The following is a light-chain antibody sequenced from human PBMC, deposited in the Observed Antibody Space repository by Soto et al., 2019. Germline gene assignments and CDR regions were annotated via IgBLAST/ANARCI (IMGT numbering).Light chain of an antibody. Sequence: EIGLTQSPGTLSLSPGERATLSCRASQSVSSSYLAWYQQKPGQTPSLLIYGASSRATGIPDRFSGSGSGTDFTLTISRLEPEDFAVYYCQQFGGTSPYTFRHGNKLEIK. J-gene: IGKJ2*01. CDR1: QSVSSSY. V-gene: IGKV3-20*01. CDR3: QQFGGTSPYT. CDR2: GAS.